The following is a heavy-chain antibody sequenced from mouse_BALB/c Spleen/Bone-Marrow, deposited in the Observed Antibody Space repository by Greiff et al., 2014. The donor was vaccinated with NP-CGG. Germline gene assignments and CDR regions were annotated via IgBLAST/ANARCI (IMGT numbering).Heavy chain of an antibody. D-gene: IGHD2-12*01. CDR1: GYTFTDYE. Sequence: VQLQQSGAELVRPGASVTLSCKASGYTFTDYEMHWVKQTPVHGLEWIGAIDPETGGTAYNQKFKGKATLAADKSSSTAYVELRSLTSEDSAVYYCTSYDWFAYWGQGTLVTVSA. CDR3: TSYDWFAY. J-gene: IGHJ3*01. CDR2: IDPETGGT. V-gene: IGHV1-15*01.